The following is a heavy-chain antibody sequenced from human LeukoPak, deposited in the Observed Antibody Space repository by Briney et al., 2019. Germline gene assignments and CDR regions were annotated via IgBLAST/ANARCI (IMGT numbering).Heavy chain of an antibody. Sequence: SETLSLTCAVYGGSFSGYYWSWIRQPPGKGLEWIGEINHSGSTNYRPSLKSRVTISVDTSKNQFSLKLSSVTAADTAVYYCARSSFQHWGQGTLVTVSS. V-gene: IGHV4-34*01. CDR1: GGSFSGYY. CDR2: INHSGST. CDR3: ARSSFQH. J-gene: IGHJ1*01.